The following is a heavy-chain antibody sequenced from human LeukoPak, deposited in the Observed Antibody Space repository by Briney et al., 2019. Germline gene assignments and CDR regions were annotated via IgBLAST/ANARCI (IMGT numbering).Heavy chain of an antibody. D-gene: IGHD3-22*01. V-gene: IGHV1-69*04. CDR3: ATAGVGNYYDSSGYSGYFDY. CDR1: GGTFSSYA. CDR2: IIPILGIA. Sequence: ASVKVSCKASGGTFSSYAISWVRQAPGQGLEWMGRIIPILGIANYAQKFQGRVTITADKSTSTAYMELSSLRSEDTAVYYCATAGVGNYYDSSGYSGYFDYWGQGTLSPSPQ. J-gene: IGHJ4*02.